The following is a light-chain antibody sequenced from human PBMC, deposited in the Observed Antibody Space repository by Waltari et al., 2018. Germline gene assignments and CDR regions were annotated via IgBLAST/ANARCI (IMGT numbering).Light chain of an antibody. CDR2: DVT. CDR1: GNDIGRYDY. CDR3: SSHRSDFTVV. J-gene: IGLJ2*01. V-gene: IGLV2-14*01. Sequence: HSALTQPASVSGSPGQSITISCTGTGNDIGRYDYVSWYQQQPGEAPTLVIHDVTQRPSGISSRFSGSKSANTASLTISGLQAEDEADYYCSSHRSDFTVVFGGGTRVTVL.